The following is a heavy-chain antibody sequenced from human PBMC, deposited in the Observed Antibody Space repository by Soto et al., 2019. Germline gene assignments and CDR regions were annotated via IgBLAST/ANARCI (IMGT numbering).Heavy chain of an antibody. CDR2: IYTSGST. CDR3: AREPQVLRFLEWLGSSWFDP. J-gene: IGHJ5*02. CDR1: GGSISSYY. D-gene: IGHD3-3*01. Sequence: QVQLQESGPGLVKPSETLSLTCTVSGGSISSYYWSWIRQPAGKGLEWIGRIYTSGSTNYNPSLKSRVTMSVATSKNQFSLKLSSVTAADTAVYYCAREPQVLRFLEWLGSSWFDPWGQGTLVTVSS. V-gene: IGHV4-4*07.